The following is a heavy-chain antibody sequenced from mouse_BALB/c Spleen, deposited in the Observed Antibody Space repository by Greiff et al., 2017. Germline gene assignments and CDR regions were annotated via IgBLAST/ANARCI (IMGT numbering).Heavy chain of an antibody. CDR1: GYTFPSYW. V-gene: IGHV1-5*01. J-gene: IGHJ4*01. CDR2: IYPGNSDT. CDR3: TRGEYYYAMDY. Sequence: EVQLQQSGTVLARPGASVKMSCKASGYTFPSYWMHWVKQRPGQGLEWIGAIYPGNSDTSYNQKFKGKAKLTAVTSTSTAYMELSSLTNEDSAVYYCTRGEYYYAMDYWGQGTSVTVSS.